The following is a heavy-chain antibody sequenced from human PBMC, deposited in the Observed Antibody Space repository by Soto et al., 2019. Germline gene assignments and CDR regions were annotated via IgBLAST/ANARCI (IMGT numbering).Heavy chain of an antibody. J-gene: IGHJ2*01. CDR3: ARAARWLQSRYFDL. D-gene: IGHD5-12*01. V-gene: IGHV3-13*01. CDR1: GFTFSNYD. CDR2: IDIAGDT. Sequence: PGGSLRLSCAASGFTFSNYDMHWVRQATGKGLEWVSAIDIAGDTYYPDSVKGRFTISREKAKNSLYLQMNSLRADDMAVYYCARAARWLQSRYFDLWGRGTLVTVSS.